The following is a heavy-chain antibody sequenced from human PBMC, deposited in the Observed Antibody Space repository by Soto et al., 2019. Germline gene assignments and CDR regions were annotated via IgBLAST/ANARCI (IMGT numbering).Heavy chain of an antibody. Sequence: SETLAVTCAFYDGSFSVYYWSWIRQPPGKGLEWIGEINHSGSTNYNPSLKSRVTISVDTSKNQFSLKLSSVTAADTAVYYCARRGALYCSGGRCYSQHLKFDYWGQGTLVTVSS. CDR3: ARRGALYCSGGRCYSQHLKFDY. D-gene: IGHD2-15*01. J-gene: IGHJ4*02. CDR1: DGSFSVYY. CDR2: INHSGST. V-gene: IGHV4-34*01.